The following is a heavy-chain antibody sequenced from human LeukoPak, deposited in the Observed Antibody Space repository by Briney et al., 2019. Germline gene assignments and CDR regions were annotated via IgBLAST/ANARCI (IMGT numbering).Heavy chain of an antibody. V-gene: IGHV3-21*04. Sequence: GGSLRLSCAASGFTFSSYSMNWVRQAPGKGLEWVSSISSSSSYIYYADSVKGRFTISRDNSKNTLYLQMNSLRAEDTAVYYCARIWEGSGSYCMDVWGKGTTVTISS. CDR2: ISSSSSYI. D-gene: IGHD3-10*01. J-gene: IGHJ6*03. CDR1: GFTFSSYS. CDR3: ARIWEGSGSYCMDV.